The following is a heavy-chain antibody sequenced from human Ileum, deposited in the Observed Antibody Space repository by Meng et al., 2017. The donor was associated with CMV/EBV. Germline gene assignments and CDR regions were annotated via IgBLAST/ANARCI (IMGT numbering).Heavy chain of an antibody. J-gene: IGHJ3*02. V-gene: IGHV3-21*05. CDR1: GFTFSAYS. CDR3: VRDEGSSISLDAFDI. Sequence: GESLKISCAASGFTFSAYSMNWVRQAPEKGLEWLSYISSSGDALYADSVKGRFTISRDNAKNSLYLQMNSLRVEDTAVYYCVRDEGSSISLDAFDIWGQGTMVTVSS. D-gene: IGHD2-2*01. CDR2: ISSSGDAL.